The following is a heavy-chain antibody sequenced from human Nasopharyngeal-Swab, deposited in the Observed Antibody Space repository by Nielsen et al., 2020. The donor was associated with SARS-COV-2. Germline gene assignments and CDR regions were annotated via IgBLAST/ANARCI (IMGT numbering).Heavy chain of an antibody. CDR1: GFTFSSYG. CDR2: IWYDGSNK. Sequence: GESLKISCAPSGFTFSSYGMHWVRQAPGKGLEWVAVIWYDGSNKYYADSVKGRFTISRDNSKNTLYLQMNSLRAEDTAVYYCARDAPIGGPNDAFDIWGQGTMVTVSS. CDR3: ARDAPIGGPNDAFDI. J-gene: IGHJ3*02. V-gene: IGHV3-33*01.